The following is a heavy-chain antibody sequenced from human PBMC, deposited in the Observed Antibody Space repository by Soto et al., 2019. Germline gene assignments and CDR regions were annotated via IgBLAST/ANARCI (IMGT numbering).Heavy chain of an antibody. CDR1: GTVTFSGSYY. CDR2: IFNSGSA. Sequence: PSETLSLTCSVSGTVTFSGSYYWSWIRQRPGKGLECLGYIFNSGSAYYNPSLRSRATISLDTFKNEFSLKVTSLTAADTAVYYCASRDPGTSVDYWGQGTLVTVSS. CDR3: ASRDPGTSVDY. V-gene: IGHV4-31*03. J-gene: IGHJ4*02. D-gene: IGHD1-7*01.